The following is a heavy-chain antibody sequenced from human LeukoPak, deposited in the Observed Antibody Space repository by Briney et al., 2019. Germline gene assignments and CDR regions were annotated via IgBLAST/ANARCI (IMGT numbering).Heavy chain of an antibody. CDR1: GFTFRSYW. D-gene: IGHD6-25*01. J-gene: IGHJ4*02. Sequence: GGSLRLSCTASGFTFRSYWMTWVRQAPGKGLEWVANIKDDGRDKYYMDSVRGRLTISKDNAKNSVYLQMNSLRVEDTAVYYCARDAAKGFDFWGQGTLVTVSS. V-gene: IGHV3-7*01. CDR2: IKDDGRDK. CDR3: ARDAAKGFDF.